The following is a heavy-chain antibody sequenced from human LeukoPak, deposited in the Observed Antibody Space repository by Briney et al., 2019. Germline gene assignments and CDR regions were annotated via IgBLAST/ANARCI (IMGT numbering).Heavy chain of an antibody. Sequence: PSETLSLTCTVSGGSISSYYWSWIRQPAGKGLEWIGRIYTSGSTNYNPSLKSRVTMSVDTSKNQFSLKLSSVTAADTAVYYCARDSPVVVDGGWFDPWGQGTLVTVSS. CDR2: IYTSGST. V-gene: IGHV4-4*07. CDR3: ARDSPVVVDGGWFDP. CDR1: GGSISSYY. D-gene: IGHD2-15*01. J-gene: IGHJ5*02.